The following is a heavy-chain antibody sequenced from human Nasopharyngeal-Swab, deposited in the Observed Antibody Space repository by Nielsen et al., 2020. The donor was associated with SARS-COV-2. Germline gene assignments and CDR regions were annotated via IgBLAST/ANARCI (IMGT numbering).Heavy chain of an antibody. J-gene: IGHJ4*02. D-gene: IGHD6-13*01. CDR3: ARGGWEGIAAADTRVY. CDR2: IYSGGST. CDR1: GFTVSSNY. V-gene: IGHV3-66*01. Sequence: GESLKISCAASGFTVSSNYMSWVRQAPGKGLEWVSVIYSGGSTYYADSVKGRFTISRDNAKNSLYLQMNSLRAEDTAVYYCARGGWEGIAAADTRVYWGQGTLVTVSS.